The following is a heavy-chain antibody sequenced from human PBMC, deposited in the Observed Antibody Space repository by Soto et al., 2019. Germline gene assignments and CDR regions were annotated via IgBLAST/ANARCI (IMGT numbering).Heavy chain of an antibody. CDR2: IYYSGST. D-gene: IGHD2-2*01. V-gene: IGHV4-59*01. J-gene: IGHJ6*02. CDR1: GGSISSYY. CDR3: ARWQKAGFGYCSSTSCYLDV. Sequence: SETLSLTCTVSGGSISSYYWSWIRQPPGKGLEWIGYIYYSGSTNYNPSLKSRVTISVDTSKNQFSLKLSSVTAADTAVYYCARWQKAGFGYCSSTSCYLDVWGQGTTVTVSS.